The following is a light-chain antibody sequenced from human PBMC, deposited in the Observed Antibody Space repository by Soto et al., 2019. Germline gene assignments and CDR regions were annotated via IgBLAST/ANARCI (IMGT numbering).Light chain of an antibody. V-gene: IGKV3-15*01. Sequence: EIVMTQSPATLSVSPGERAALSCRASQSVSSNLAWYQQKPGQAPGLLIYGASIRATGIPARFSGSGSGTEFTLTISSLQSEDFAVYYCQQYNSWPRTFGQGTKVEIK. CDR1: QSVSSN. CDR3: QQYNSWPRT. CDR2: GAS. J-gene: IGKJ1*01.